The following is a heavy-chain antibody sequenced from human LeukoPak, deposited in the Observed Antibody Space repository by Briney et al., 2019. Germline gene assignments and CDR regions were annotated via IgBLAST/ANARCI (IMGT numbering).Heavy chain of an antibody. V-gene: IGHV4-39*01. CDR3: ARRINTGRSFDY. CDR1: GGSISSTLYY. J-gene: IGHJ4*02. Sequence: SETLSLTCNVSGGSISSTLYYWGWIRQPPGKGLEWIGLIYYSGTTYYSPSLQSRVTISVDTSKNQLSLKLSSVTAADTAVYYCARRINTGRSFDYWGQGTLVTVSS. D-gene: IGHD3-10*01. CDR2: IYYSGTT.